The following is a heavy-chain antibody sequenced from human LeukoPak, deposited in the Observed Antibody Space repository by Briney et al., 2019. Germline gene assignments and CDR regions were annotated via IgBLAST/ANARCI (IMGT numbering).Heavy chain of an antibody. D-gene: IGHD6-13*01. J-gene: IGHJ6*02. CDR2: SNPSGDST. V-gene: IGHV1-46*01. Sequence: ASAWVSCKASGYTFSDYYMYWVRQAPGQGLEWMGISNPSGDSTTYAQRFCGRPILTRDTSTSTVYMEVRDLTSEDTAVYFCARVLGISSYYYRGMDVWGHAT. CDR1: GYTFSDYY. CDR3: ARVLGISSYYYRGMDV.